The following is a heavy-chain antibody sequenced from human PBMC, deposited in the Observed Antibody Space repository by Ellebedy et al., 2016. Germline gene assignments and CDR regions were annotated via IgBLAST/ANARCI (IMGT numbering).Heavy chain of an antibody. Sequence: SETLSLTCSVSGGSVTSAYWNWIRRPPGKGLEWIGYVFHTGTTNYNPSLKSRVTMSVDTSKSQFSLGLTSVTAADTAVYYCAKWNVDWYAFDVWGQGTLVTVSS. CDR1: GGSVTSAY. D-gene: IGHD1-1*01. J-gene: IGHJ3*01. V-gene: IGHV4-59*02. CDR3: AKWNVDWYAFDV. CDR2: VFHTGTT.